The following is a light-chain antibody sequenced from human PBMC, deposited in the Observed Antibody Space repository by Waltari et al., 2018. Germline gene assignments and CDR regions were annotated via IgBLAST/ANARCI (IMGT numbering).Light chain of an antibody. Sequence: IVMTQTPLSLAVTPGEPASISCRSSQSLLNTDGSTFVDWYLQRPGQSPQLLIYGGSNRASGVPDRFSGSGSDTDFTLQISKVEAEDVGIYYCFQHKALPLTFGGGTKVEIK. CDR2: GGS. V-gene: IGKV2-40*01. J-gene: IGKJ4*01. CDR3: FQHKALPLT. CDR1: QSLLNTDGSTF.